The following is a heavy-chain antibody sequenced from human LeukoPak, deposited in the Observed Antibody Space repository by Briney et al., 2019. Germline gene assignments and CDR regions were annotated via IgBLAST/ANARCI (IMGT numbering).Heavy chain of an antibody. CDR3: ASPTALLIAAAGAFDI. J-gene: IGHJ3*02. CDR2: ISAYNGNT. D-gene: IGHD6-13*01. V-gene: IGHV1-18*01. Sequence: ASVKVSCKASGYTFTSYGISWVRQAPGQGLEWMGWISAYNGNTNYAQKLQGRVTMTTDTSTSSAYMELSSLRSEDTAVYYCASPTALLIAAAGAFDIWGQGTMVTVSS. CDR1: GYTFTSYG.